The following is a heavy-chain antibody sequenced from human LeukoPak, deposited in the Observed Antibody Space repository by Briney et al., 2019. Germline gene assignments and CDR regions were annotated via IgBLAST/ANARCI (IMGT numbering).Heavy chain of an antibody. CDR3: AARTISSSWSDFDY. CDR1: GGSISSSSYY. Sequence: SETLSLTCTVSGGSISSSSYYWGWIRQPPGKGLEWIGSIYYSGSTYYNPSLKSRVTISVDTSKNQFSLKLSSVTAADTAVYYCAARTISSSWSDFDYWGQGTLVTVSS. CDR2: IYYSGST. D-gene: IGHD6-13*01. J-gene: IGHJ4*02. V-gene: IGHV4-39*07.